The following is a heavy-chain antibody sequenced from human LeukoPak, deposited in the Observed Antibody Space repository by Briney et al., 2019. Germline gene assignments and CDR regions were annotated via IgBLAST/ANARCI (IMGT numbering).Heavy chain of an antibody. CDR1: GYSFTSYW. CDR3: ATHCSSTSCYVQGSDAFDI. J-gene: IGHJ3*02. CDR2: IDPSDSYT. Sequence: GESLKISCKGSGYSFTSYWISWVRQMPGKGLEWMGRIDPSDSYTNHSPSFQGHVTISADKSISTAYLQWSSLKASDTAMYYCATHCSSTSCYVQGSDAFDIWGQGTMVTVSS. V-gene: IGHV5-10-1*01. D-gene: IGHD2-2*01.